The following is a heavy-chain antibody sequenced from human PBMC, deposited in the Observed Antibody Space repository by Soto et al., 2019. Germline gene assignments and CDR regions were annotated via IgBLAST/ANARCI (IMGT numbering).Heavy chain of an antibody. CDR3: ARGTYDYGDSWSGYYQSFDY. CDR1: GFTFSSYA. CDR2: ISYDGSNK. D-gene: IGHD3-3*01. J-gene: IGHJ4*02. V-gene: IGHV3-30-3*01. Sequence: PGGSLSLSCAASGFTFSSYAMHWVRQAPGKGLEWVAVISYDGSNKYYADSVKDRFTISRDNSKNTLYLQMNSLRAEDTAVYYSARGTYDYGDSWSGYYQSFDYWGQGTLVTVSS.